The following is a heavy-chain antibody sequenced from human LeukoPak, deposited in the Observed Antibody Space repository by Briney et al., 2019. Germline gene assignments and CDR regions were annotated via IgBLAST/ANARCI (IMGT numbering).Heavy chain of an antibody. CDR1: GVSISSSNSY. J-gene: IGHJ5*02. V-gene: IGHV4-39*07. CDR2: IYHSGST. Sequence: KASETLSLTCTVSGVSISSSNSYWGWIRQPPGKGLEWIGSIYHSGSTYYNPSLKSRVTISVDTSKNQFSLKLNSVTAADTAVYYCARIYSSSWFLNWFDPWGQGTLVTVSS. D-gene: IGHD6-13*01. CDR3: ARIYSSSWFLNWFDP.